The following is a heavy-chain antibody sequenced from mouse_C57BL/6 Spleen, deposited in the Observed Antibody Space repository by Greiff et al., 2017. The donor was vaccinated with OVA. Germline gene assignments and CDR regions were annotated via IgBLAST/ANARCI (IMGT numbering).Heavy chain of an antibody. Sequence: QVQLQQSGAELVKPGASVKLSCKASGYTFTSYWMHWVKQRPGRGLEWIGRLAPNRGGTKYNEKFTSKATLTVAKPSSTAYMQLSSLTSEDSAVYYCARGVYDDYDGGFAYWGQGTLVTVSA. CDR2: LAPNRGGT. J-gene: IGHJ3*01. CDR1: GYTFTSYW. CDR3: ARGVYDDYDGGFAY. D-gene: IGHD2-4*01. V-gene: IGHV1-72*01.